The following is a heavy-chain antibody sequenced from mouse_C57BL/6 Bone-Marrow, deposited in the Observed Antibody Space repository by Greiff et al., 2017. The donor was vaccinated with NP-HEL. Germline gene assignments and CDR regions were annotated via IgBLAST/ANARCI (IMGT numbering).Heavy chain of an antibody. J-gene: IGHJ3*01. Sequence: EVQLVESEGGLVQPGSSMKLSCTASGFTFSDYYMSWFRQVLEKGLEWVANINYDGSSTYYQDSLKSRFIISRDNAKNMLYLQMSSLKSEDTATYYCAREDLYYGNSWFAYWGQGTLVTVSA. CDR3: AREDLYYGNSWFAY. CDR1: GFTFSDYY. CDR2: INYDGSST. V-gene: IGHV5-16*01. D-gene: IGHD2-1*01.